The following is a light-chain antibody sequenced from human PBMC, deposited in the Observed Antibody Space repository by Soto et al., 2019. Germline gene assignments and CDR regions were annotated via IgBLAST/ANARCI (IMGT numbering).Light chain of an antibody. Sequence: QSALTQPPSASGSPGQSVTISCTGTSSDIGIYNYVSWYQQYLGKAPKLMIYEVSKRPSGVPDRFSGSKSGNTASLTVSGLQAEDEADYHCSSYAGYNNLLFGGGTKLTVL. CDR1: SSDIGIYNY. CDR2: EVS. V-gene: IGLV2-8*01. J-gene: IGLJ2*01. CDR3: SSYAGYNNLL.